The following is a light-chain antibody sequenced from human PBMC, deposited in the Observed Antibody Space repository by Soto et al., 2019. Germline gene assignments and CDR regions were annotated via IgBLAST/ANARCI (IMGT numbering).Light chain of an antibody. CDR1: SSDVGGYNY. Sequence: SVLTQPASVSGSPGQSRSISCTGTSSDVGGYNYVSWYQQHPGKAPKLMIYDVSNRPSGVSNRFSGSKSGNTASLTISGLQAEDEADYYCSSYTSSSTPVVFGGGTKVTVL. CDR2: DVS. J-gene: IGLJ2*01. CDR3: SSYTSSSTPVV. V-gene: IGLV2-14*01.